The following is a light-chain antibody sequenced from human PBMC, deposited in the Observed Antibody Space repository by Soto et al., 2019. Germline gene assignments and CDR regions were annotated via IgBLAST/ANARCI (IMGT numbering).Light chain of an antibody. Sequence: DIHLTQSPSSLSASVGDRVTITCRASQGIRNDLGWYQQKPGKAPERLIYKASSLESGVPSRFSGSGSGTEFTLTISSLQPDDFATYYCQQPRTFGQGTKVDIK. V-gene: IGKV1-17*01. CDR1: QGIRND. J-gene: IGKJ1*01. CDR2: KAS. CDR3: QQPRT.